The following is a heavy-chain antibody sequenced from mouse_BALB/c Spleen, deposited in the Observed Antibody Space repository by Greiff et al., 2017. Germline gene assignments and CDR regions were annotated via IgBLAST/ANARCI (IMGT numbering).Heavy chain of an antibody. CDR2: IRNKANGYTT. CDR3: ARSFLDPMDY. CDR1: GFTFTDYY. J-gene: IGHJ4*01. V-gene: IGHV7-3*02. D-gene: IGHD1-2*01. Sequence: EVQVVESGGGLVQPGGSLRLSCATSGFTFTDYYMSWVRQPPGKALEWLGFIRNKANGYTTEYSASVKGRFTISRDNSQSILYLQMNTLRAEDSATYYCARSFLDPMDYWGQGTSVTVSS.